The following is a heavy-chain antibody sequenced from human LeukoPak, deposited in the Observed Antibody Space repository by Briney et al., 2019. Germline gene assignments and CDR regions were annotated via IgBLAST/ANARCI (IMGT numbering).Heavy chain of an antibody. CDR2: FYYSGST. CDR1: GGSISSSSYY. CDR3: ARPHVDTAMVHYFDY. Sequence: PSETLSLTCTVSGGSISSSSYYWGWIRQPPGKGLEWIGSFYYSGSTYYNPSLKSRVTISVDTSKNQFSLKLSSVTAADTAVYYCARPHVDTAMVHYFDYWGQGTLVTVSS. D-gene: IGHD5-18*01. V-gene: IGHV4-39*07. J-gene: IGHJ4*02.